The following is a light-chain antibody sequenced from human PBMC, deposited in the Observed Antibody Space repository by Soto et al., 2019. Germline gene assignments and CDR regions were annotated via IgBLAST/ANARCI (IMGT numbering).Light chain of an antibody. Sequence: SYELTQPPSVAVSPGQTASITCSGDKLGDKYACWYQQKPGQSPVLVIYQDSKRPSGIPERFSGSNSGNTATLTISGTQAMDEADYYWQALDGSTYVVFGGGTKVTVL. CDR1: KLGDKY. V-gene: IGLV3-1*01. CDR2: QDS. J-gene: IGLJ2*01. CDR3: QALDGSTYVV.